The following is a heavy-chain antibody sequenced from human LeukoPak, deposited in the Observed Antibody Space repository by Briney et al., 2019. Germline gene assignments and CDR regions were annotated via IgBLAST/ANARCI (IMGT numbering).Heavy chain of an antibody. V-gene: IGHV4-4*02. CDR1: GGSISSSNW. CDR2: IYHSGST. D-gene: IGHD2/OR15-2a*01. Sequence: SGTLSLTCAVSGGSISSSNWWSWVRQPPGKGLEWIGEIYHSGSTDYNPSLKSRVTISVDKSKNQFSLKLSSVTAADTAVYYCARDSAFYLNDAFDIWGQGTMVTVSS. J-gene: IGHJ3*02. CDR3: ARDSAFYLNDAFDI.